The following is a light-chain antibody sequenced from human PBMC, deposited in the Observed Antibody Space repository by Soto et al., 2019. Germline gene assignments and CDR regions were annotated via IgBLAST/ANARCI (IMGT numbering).Light chain of an antibody. CDR1: QSVRSSY. CDR2: GAS. CDR3: QHYDSLS. J-gene: IGKJ5*01. Sequence: EIVLTQSPGTLSFSAGERATLSFRASQSVRSSYLAWYQQKPGQAPRLLIYGASSRATGIPDRFTGSGSGTDFTLTISRLEPEDSAVYYCQHYDSLSFGQGTRLEIK. V-gene: IGKV3-20*01.